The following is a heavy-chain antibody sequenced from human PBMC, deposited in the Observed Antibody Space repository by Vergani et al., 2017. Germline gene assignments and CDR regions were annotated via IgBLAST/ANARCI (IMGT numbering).Heavy chain of an antibody. J-gene: IGHJ4*02. V-gene: IGHV3-23*03. CDR2: IYSGGST. CDR3: ARITTGTGDTNYYDSSGEGVLY. CDR1: GFTFSSYA. Sequence: EVQLLESGGGLVQPGGSLRLSCAASGFTFSSYAMSWVRQAPGKGLEWVSVIYSGGSTYYADSVKGRFTISRDNSKNTLYLQMNSLRAEDTAVYYCARITTGTGDTNYYDSSGEGVLYWGQGTLVTVSS. D-gene: IGHD3-22*01.